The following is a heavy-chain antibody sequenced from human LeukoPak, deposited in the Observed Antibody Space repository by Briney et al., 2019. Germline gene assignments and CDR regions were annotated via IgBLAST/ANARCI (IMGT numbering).Heavy chain of an antibody. D-gene: IGHD3-10*01. CDR2: INHSGST. Sequence: PSETLSLTCAVYGGSFSGYYWSWIRQPPGKGLEWIGEINHSGSTNYNPSLKSRVTISVDTSKNQFSLKLSSVTAADTAVYYCARGRLWLGPNWFDPWGQGTLVTVSS. V-gene: IGHV4-34*01. CDR1: GGSFSGYY. J-gene: IGHJ5*02. CDR3: ARGRLWLGPNWFDP.